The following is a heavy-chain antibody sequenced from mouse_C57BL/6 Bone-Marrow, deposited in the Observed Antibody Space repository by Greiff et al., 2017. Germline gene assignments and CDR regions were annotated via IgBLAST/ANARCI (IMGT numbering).Heavy chain of an antibody. CDR2: IHPNSGST. CDR3: ARSSYYGSSYGFAF. CDR1: GYTFTSYW. J-gene: IGHJ3*01. V-gene: IGHV1-64*01. D-gene: IGHD1-1*01. Sequence: QVQLQQPGAELVKPGASVKLSCKASGYTFTSYWMHWVKQRPGQGLEWIGMIHPNSGSTNYNEKFKSKATLTVDKSSSTAYMQLSSLTSEDSAVYYCARSSYYGSSYGFAFWGRGTVVTVTA.